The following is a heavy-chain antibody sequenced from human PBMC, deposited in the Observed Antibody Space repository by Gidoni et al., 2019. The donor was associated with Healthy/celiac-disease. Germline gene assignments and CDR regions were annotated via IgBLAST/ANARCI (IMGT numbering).Heavy chain of an antibody. CDR3: ARRVGATNNWFDP. CDR2: INWNGGST. CDR1: GFAFDDYG. D-gene: IGHD1-26*01. J-gene: IGHJ5*02. Sequence: GGVVRPRGSLSLSCASSGFAFDDYGRSWVRQAPGKGLEWVSVINWNGGSTGYADSGKGRFTISRDKAKNSLYLQMNRLRAEDKALYHCARRVGATNNWFDPWGQGTLVTVSS. V-gene: IGHV3-20*01.